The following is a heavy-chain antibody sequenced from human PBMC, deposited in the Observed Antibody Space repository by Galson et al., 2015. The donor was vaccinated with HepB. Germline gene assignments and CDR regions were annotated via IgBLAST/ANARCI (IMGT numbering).Heavy chain of an antibody. CDR3: ARGRRCTSSSCYGGGDY. CDR2: ISTSGTYI. CDR1: GFTFSNYS. D-gene: IGHD2-2*01. V-gene: IGHV3-21*01. J-gene: IGHJ4*02. Sequence: SLRLSCAASGFTFSNYSMNWVRQGPGKGLEWVSSISTSGTYIYYADSVQGRFTISRDNAKNSLYLQMNSLRAEDTAMYYCARGRRCTSSSCYGGGDYWGQGTLVTVSS.